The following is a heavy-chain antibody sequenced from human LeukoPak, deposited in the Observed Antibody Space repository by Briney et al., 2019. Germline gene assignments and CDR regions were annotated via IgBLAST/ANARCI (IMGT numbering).Heavy chain of an antibody. CDR3: ARGAYYYDSSGYYGGDY. J-gene: IGHJ4*02. V-gene: IGHV1-2*06. Sequence: ASVKVSCKASGYTFTGYYMHWVRQAPGHGLEWMGRINPNSGGTNYAQKFQGRVTMTRDTSISTAYMELSRLRSDDTAVYYCARGAYYYDSSGYYGGDYWGQGTLVTVSS. CDR2: INPNSGGT. D-gene: IGHD3-22*01. CDR1: GYTFTGYY.